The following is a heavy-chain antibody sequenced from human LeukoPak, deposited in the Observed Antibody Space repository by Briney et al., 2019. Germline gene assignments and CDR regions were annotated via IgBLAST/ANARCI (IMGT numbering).Heavy chain of an antibody. CDR2: INHSGSI. J-gene: IGHJ4*02. CDR3: ARDGYSGYAKNFDY. D-gene: IGHD5-12*01. V-gene: IGHV4-34*01. CDR1: GGSFSGYY. Sequence: SETLSLTCAVYGGSFSGYYWSWIRQPPGKGLEWIGEINHSGSINYNPSLKSRVTISVETSKNQFSLKLSSVTAADTAVYYCARDGYSGYAKNFDYWGQGTVVTVSS.